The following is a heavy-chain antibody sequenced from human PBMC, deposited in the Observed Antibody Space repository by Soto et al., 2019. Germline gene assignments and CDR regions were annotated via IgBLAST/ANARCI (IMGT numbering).Heavy chain of an antibody. D-gene: IGHD2-2*01. Sequence: ASVKVSCKASGGTFSSYTISWVRQAPGQGLEWMGRIIPILGIANYAQKFQGRVTITADKSTSTAYMELSSLRSEDTAVYYCARGVVVVPASWAYYYMDVWGKGTTVTVSS. CDR3: ARGVVVVPASWAYYYMDV. CDR2: IIPILGIA. V-gene: IGHV1-69*02. J-gene: IGHJ6*03. CDR1: GGTFSSYT.